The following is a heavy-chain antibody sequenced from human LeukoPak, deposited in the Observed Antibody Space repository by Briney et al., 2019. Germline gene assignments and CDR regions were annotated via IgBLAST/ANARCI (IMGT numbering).Heavy chain of an antibody. J-gene: IGHJ4*02. V-gene: IGHV3-23*01. CDR1: GFTFSTFA. D-gene: IGHD2-8*02. CDR3: ATYRQVLLPFES. CDR2: IFPSGGEI. Sequence: GGSLRLSCAASGFTFSTFAMIWVRQPPGKGLEWVSSIFPSGGEIHYADSVRGRFTIPRDNSKSTLSLQMNSLRAEDTAIYYCATYRQVLLPFESWGQGTLVTVSS.